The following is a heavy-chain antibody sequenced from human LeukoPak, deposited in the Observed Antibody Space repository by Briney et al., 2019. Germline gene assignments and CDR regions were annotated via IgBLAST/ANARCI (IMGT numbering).Heavy chain of an antibody. CDR2: IYPGDSDT. V-gene: IGHV5-51*01. CDR3: AKDEGRWNDGSLFDY. D-gene: IGHD1-1*01. J-gene: IGHJ4*02. CDR1: GYSFTSHW. Sequence: GESLKISCKGSGYSFTSHWIGWVRQMPGKGLEWMGIIYPGDSDTRYSPSFQGQVTISADKSISTAYLQWSSLKASDTAMYYCAKDEGRWNDGSLFDYWGQGTLVTVSS.